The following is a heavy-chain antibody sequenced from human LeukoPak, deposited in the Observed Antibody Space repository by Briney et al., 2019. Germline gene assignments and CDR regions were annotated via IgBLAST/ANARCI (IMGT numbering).Heavy chain of an antibody. CDR1: GFTFSSYE. D-gene: IGHD3-10*01. CDR2: ISSSGSTI. Sequence: GGSLRLSCAASGFTFSSYEMNWVRQAPGKGLEWVSYISSSGSTIYYADSVKGRFTISRDNAKNTLYLQMDSLRAEDTAVYYCAKDVGVVMFDYWGQGTLVTVSS. V-gene: IGHV3-48*03. CDR3: AKDVGVVMFDY. J-gene: IGHJ4*02.